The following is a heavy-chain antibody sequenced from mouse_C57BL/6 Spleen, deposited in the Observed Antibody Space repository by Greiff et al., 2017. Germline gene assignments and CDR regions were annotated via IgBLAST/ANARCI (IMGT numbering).Heavy chain of an antibody. J-gene: IGHJ4*01. CDR1: GYTFTSYW. V-gene: IGHV1-5*01. CDR3: TRNHYYGSSYAMDY. CDR2: IYPGNSDT. D-gene: IGHD1-1*01. Sequence: VQLQQSGTVLARPGASVKMSCKTSGYTFTSYWMHWVKQRPGQGLEWIGAIYPGNSDTSYNQKFKGKAKLTAVTSASTAYMELSSLTNEDSAVYYCTRNHYYGSSYAMDYWGQGTSVTVSS.